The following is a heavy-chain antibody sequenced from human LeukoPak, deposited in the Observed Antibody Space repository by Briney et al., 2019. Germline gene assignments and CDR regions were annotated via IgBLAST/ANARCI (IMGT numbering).Heavy chain of an antibody. V-gene: IGHV3-15*01. CDR2: IKSKTDGGTT. D-gene: IGHD6-13*01. CDR3: TTDLAAAGPGGFDY. CDR1: GFTFSNAW. J-gene: IGHJ4*02. Sequence: GSLRLSCAASGFTFSNAWMSWVRQAPGKGLEWVGRIKSKTDGGTTDYAAPVKGRFTISRDDSKNTLYLQMNSLKTEDTAVYYCTTDLAAAGPGGFDYWGQGTLVTVSS.